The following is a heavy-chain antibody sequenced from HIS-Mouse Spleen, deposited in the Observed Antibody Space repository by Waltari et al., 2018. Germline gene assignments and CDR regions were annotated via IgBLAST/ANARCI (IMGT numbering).Heavy chain of an antibody. Sequence: QVQLVQSGAEVKKPGASVKVSCKASGYTFTGYYMHWVRQAPGQGLEWMGWINPNSGGTTYAKKFQGRVTMTRDTSISTAYMELSRLRSDDTAVYYCARVGLGIAFDIWGQGTMVTVSS. J-gene: IGHJ3*02. CDR2: INPNSGGT. D-gene: IGHD7-27*01. CDR3: ARVGLGIAFDI. CDR1: GYTFTGYY. V-gene: IGHV1-2*02.